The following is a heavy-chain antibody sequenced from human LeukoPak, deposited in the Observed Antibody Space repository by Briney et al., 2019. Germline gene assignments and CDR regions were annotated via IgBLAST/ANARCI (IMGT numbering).Heavy chain of an antibody. V-gene: IGHV4-39*01. CDR1: GGSISSSAYY. D-gene: IGHD3-22*01. Sequence: PSETLSLTCTVSGGSISSSAYYWGWIRQPPGKGLEWIGSISYSGSTYYNPSLKSRVTISVDTAKNQFSLKRSSVTAADTAVYYCARLFQYYDATRGWYFDCWGQGTLVTVSS. J-gene: IGHJ4*02. CDR2: ISYSGST. CDR3: ARLFQYYDATRGWYFDC.